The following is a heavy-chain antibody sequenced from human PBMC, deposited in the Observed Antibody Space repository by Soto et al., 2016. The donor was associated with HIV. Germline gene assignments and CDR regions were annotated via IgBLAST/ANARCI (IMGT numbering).Heavy chain of an antibody. J-gene: IGHJ3*02. CDR2: ISCSGDST. CDR3: AKVWWLRLGAFDI. CDR1: GFTFNNYA. D-gene: IGHD5-12*01. V-gene: IGHV3-23*01. Sequence: EVQLLESGGGLVQPGGSLRLSCTASGFTFNNYAMSWVRQAPGKGLEWVSTISCSGDSTYYADSVKGRFTISRDNSKNTLYVQMNSLRAEDTAVYYCAKVWWLRLGAFDIWGQGTMVTVSS.